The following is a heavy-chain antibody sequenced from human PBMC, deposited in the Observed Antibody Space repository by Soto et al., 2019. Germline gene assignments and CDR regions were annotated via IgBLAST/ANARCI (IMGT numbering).Heavy chain of an antibody. CDR3: ATDQLSLLNYDY. J-gene: IGHJ4*02. CDR2: ISSTSIYI. CDR1: GFSLSSYD. V-gene: IGHV3-21*01. D-gene: IGHD1-1*01. Sequence: GGSLRLSCAASGFSLSSYDMTWVRQAPGKGLEWVSTISSTSIYIYYADSVRGRFTISRDNAKNSLYLQMNSLRAEDTAIYYCATDQLSLLNYDYWAQGTLVTVSS.